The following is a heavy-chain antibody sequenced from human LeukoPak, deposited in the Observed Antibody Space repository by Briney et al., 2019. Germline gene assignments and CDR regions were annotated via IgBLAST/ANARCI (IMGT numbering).Heavy chain of an antibody. D-gene: IGHD6-13*01. J-gene: IGHJ6*02. V-gene: IGHV4-34*09. CDR2: INHSGST. Sequence: SETLSLTCAVYGGSFSGYYWSWIRQPPGKGLEWIGEINHSGSTYYNPSLKSRVTISVDTSKNQFSLKLSSVTAADTAVYYCARDGGYSSSRYYYGMDVWGQGTTVTVSS. CDR3: ARDGGYSSSRYYYGMDV. CDR1: GGSFSGYY.